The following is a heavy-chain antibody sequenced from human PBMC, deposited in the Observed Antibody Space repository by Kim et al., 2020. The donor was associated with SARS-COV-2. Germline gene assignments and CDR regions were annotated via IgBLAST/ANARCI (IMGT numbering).Heavy chain of an antibody. Sequence: SETLSLTCTVSGGSVSSGTNYWSWIRQPPGKGLEWIGYISYNGNTNYNPSLKSRVTISVDKSKNQFALKLSSVTAADTAVYYCASVGKVVTYFYESSSWNWGQGTLVTVSS. J-gene: IGHJ4*02. CDR1: GGSVSSGTNY. CDR3: ASVGKVVTYFYESSSWN. V-gene: IGHV4-61*01. D-gene: IGHD3-22*01. CDR2: ISYNGNT.